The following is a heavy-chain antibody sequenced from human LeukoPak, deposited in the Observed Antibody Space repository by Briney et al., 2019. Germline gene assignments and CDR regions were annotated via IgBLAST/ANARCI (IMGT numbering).Heavy chain of an antibody. CDR3: AKGKDSVAGATNDY. CDR1: GFTFSRYW. J-gene: IGHJ4*02. Sequence: PGGSLRLSCAASGFTFSRYWMSWVRQAPGKGLEWVSSISSSGTYKYYADSVKGRFTISRDNAKNSLYLQMNSLRAEDTAVYYCAKGKDSVAGATNDYWGQGTLVTVSS. CDR2: ISSSGTYK. V-gene: IGHV3-21*01. D-gene: IGHD6-19*01.